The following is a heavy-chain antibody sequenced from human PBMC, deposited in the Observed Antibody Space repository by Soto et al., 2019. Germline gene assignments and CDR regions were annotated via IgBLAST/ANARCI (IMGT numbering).Heavy chain of an antibody. Sequence: GGSLRLSCAASGFTFSRYAIHWVRQAPGKGLEWVAVISRDGTNKYYVDSVKGRFTISRDNSRNALYLQMNSLRHEDAAVYYCARSRSGAVADSFDFWGQGTLVTVSS. CDR1: GFTFSRYA. J-gene: IGHJ4*02. CDR2: ISRDGTNK. CDR3: ARSRSGAVADSFDF. V-gene: IGHV3-30*04. D-gene: IGHD3-10*01.